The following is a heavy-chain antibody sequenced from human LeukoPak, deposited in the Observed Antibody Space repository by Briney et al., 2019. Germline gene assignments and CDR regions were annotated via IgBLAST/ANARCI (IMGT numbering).Heavy chain of an antibody. J-gene: IGHJ3*02. D-gene: IGHD5-12*01. CDR3: ARYSKNDAFDI. Sequence: PGGSLRLSCAASGFTFSSYAMSWVRQAPGKGLEWVSRISGSGDSTYYADCVTGRFNISRDNSKNTLYLQMNSMRAEDTAVYYCARYSKNDAFDIWGQGTMVTVSS. CDR2: ISGSGDST. V-gene: IGHV3-23*01. CDR1: GFTFSSYA.